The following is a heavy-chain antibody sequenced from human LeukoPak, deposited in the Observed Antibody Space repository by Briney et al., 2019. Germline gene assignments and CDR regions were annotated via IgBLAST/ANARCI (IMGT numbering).Heavy chain of an antibody. CDR1: GYTFTGYY. CDR3: VRFHTSSWYYFDY. V-gene: IGHV1-8*03. D-gene: IGHD6-13*01. J-gene: IGHJ4*02. Sequence: ASVKVSCKASGYTFTGYYMHWVRQATGQGLEWRGWMDPKSGNTGSAQRFQGRVSFTRDTSISTAYLELSSLTSDDTAIYYCVRFHTSSWYYFDYWGQGTLVTVSS. CDR2: MDPKSGNT.